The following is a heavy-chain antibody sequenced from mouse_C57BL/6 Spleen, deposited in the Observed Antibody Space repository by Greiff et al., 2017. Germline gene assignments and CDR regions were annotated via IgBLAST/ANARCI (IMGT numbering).Heavy chain of an antibody. CDR2: INYDGSST. D-gene: IGHD1-1*01. Sequence: EVKLMESEGGLVQPGSSMKLSCTASGFTFSDYYMAWVRQVPEKGLEWVANINYDGSSTYYLDSLKSRFIISRDNAKNILYLQMSSLKSEDTATYYCARDSYGSDYYAMDYWGQGTSVTVSS. CDR1: GFTFSDYY. J-gene: IGHJ4*01. CDR3: ARDSYGSDYYAMDY. V-gene: IGHV5-16*01.